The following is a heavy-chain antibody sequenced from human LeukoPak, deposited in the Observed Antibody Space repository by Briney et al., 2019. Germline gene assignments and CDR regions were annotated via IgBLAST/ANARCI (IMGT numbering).Heavy chain of an antibody. J-gene: IGHJ4*02. Sequence: SETLSLTCAVYGGSFSGYYWSWIRQPPGEGLEWIGEINHSGSTNYNPPLKSRVTISVDTSKNQFSLKLSSVTAADTAVYYCARAPLGYCSGGSCYGVDYWGQGTLVTVSS. CDR3: ARAPLGYCSGGSCYGVDY. V-gene: IGHV4-34*01. CDR2: INHSGST. CDR1: GGSFSGYY. D-gene: IGHD2-15*01.